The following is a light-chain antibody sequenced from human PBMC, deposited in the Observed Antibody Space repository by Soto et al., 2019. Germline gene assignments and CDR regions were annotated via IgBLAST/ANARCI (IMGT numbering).Light chain of an antibody. CDR1: QSVSSK. CDR2: ETA. Sequence: EIVMTQSPAILSVSPGDRATLSCRASQSVSSKLAWYQQKPGQAPRLLIYETATRATGIPARFSGSGSGTDFTLTISSLQSEDFAVYSCQQYNNCPPALTFGGGTKGDIK. CDR3: QQYNNCPPALT. V-gene: IGKV3-15*01. J-gene: IGKJ4*01.